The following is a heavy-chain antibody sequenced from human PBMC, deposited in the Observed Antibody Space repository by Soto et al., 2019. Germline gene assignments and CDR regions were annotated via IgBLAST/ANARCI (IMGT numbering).Heavy chain of an antibody. J-gene: IGHJ2*01. V-gene: IGHV4-39*01. CDR1: GGAISGSAYN. D-gene: IGHD4-17*01. CDR3: ARRLTTIPFVEWYFDL. Sequence: SETLSLTCTVSGGAISGSAYNWGWIRQSPGKGLEWIGSIYYSGRTHYNPTLKSRVTISVDTSKNQFFLKLSSVTAADTAVYYCARRLTTIPFVEWYFDLWGRGTLVTVSS. CDR2: IYYSGRT.